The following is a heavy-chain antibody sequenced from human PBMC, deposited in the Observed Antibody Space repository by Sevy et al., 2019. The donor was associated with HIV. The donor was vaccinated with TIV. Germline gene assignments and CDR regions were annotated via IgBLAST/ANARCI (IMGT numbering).Heavy chain of an antibody. CDR1: GFTFNNAW. CDR2: IKSKIDGETT. Sequence: GGSLRLSCVVSGFTFNNAWMNWVRQAPGTGLQWIGLIKSKIDGETTDYAAPLKGRFTISRDDSKNTLYLQMNSLKFEDTAVYHCATAPGYYDSAPFDYWGPGTLVTVSS. CDR3: ATAPGYYDSAPFDY. D-gene: IGHD3-22*01. J-gene: IGHJ4*02. V-gene: IGHV3-15*01.